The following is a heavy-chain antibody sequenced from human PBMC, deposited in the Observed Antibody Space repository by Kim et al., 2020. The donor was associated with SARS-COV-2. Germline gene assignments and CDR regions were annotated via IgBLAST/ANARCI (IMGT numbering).Heavy chain of an antibody. CDR1: GGSVSSGSYY. V-gene: IGHV4-61*01. CDR2: IYYSGST. D-gene: IGHD3-10*01. J-gene: IGHJ5*02. Sequence: SETLSLTCTVSGGSVSSGSYYWSWIRQPPGKGLEWIGYIYYSGSTNYNPSLKSRVTISVDTSKNQFSLKLSSVTAADTAVYYCARESRFGELPVTWGQGTLVTVSS. CDR3: ARESRFGELPVT.